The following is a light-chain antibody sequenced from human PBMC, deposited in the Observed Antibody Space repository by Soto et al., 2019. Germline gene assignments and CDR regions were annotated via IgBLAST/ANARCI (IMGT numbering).Light chain of an antibody. J-gene: IGLJ1*01. CDR3: SSYSSTMTNV. V-gene: IGLV2-14*03. CDR1: SSDDGGFNS. CDR2: DVV. Sequence: QSALTQPASVSGSPGQSITISCTGTSSDDGGFNSVSWYQLRPGTAPKLILYDVVDRPSGVSYRFSGSKSGNTASLTISGFQAADEADYFCSSYSSTMTNVFGSGTKVTVL.